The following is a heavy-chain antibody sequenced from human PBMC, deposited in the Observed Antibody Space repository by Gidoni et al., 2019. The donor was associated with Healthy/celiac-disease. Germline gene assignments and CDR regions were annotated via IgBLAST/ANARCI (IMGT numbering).Heavy chain of an antibody. CDR3: AKDGEELLWFGELGGYFDY. D-gene: IGHD3-10*01. V-gene: IGHV3-30*18. J-gene: IGHJ4*02. CDR2: ISYDGSNK. CDR1: GFTFSSYG. Sequence: QVQLVESGGGVVQPGRSLRLSCAASGFTFSSYGMPWVRQAPGKGLEWVAVISYDGSNKYYADSVKGRFTISRDNSKNTLYLQMNSLRAEDTAVYYCAKDGEELLWFGELGGYFDYWGQGTLVTVSS.